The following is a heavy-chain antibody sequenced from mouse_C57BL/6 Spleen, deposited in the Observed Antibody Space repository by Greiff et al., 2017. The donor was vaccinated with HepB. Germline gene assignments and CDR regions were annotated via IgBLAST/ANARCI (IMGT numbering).Heavy chain of an antibody. CDR2: IDPEDGDT. CDR1: GFNIKDYY. Sequence: EVQLQQSGAELVRPGASVKLSCTASGFNIKDYYMHWVKQRPEQGLEWIGRIDPEDGDTEYAQKFQGKATMTADTSSNTAYLQLSSLTSEDTAVYYCTTSNYYGSSHWYFDVWGTGTTVTVSS. CDR3: TTSNYYGSSHWYFDV. J-gene: IGHJ1*03. V-gene: IGHV14-1*01. D-gene: IGHD1-1*01.